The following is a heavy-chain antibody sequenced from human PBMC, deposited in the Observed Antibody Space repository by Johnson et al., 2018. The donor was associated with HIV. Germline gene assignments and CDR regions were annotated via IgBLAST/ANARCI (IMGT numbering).Heavy chain of an antibody. V-gene: IGHV3-20*04. CDR1: GFTFDDYG. J-gene: IGHJ3*02. D-gene: IGHD3-16*01. CDR2: INWNGGST. Sequence: VQLVESGGGLIQPGGSLRLSCAASGFTFDDYGMSWVRQAPGKGLEWVSGINWNGGSTGYADSVKGRFTISRDNAKNSLYLQMNSLRAEDTAVYYCARGSRYTYDNDDVHLLHAFDIWGQGTMVTVSS. CDR3: ARGSRYTYDNDDVHLLHAFDI.